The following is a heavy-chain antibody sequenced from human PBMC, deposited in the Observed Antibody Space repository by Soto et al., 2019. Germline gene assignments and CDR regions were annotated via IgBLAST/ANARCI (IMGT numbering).Heavy chain of an antibody. CDR3: EQVMHRPHDFGDYAAFDI. CDR1: GFTFSRYA. V-gene: IGHV3-23*01. CDR2: ISGSGGTT. J-gene: IGHJ4*02. Sequence: GGSLRLSCAASGFTFSRYARSWVRQAPGKGPEWVSAISGSGGTTYYAASVNRRITLPPANSKNLPYLPIYRPGAEDTGLYYWEQVMHRPHDFGDYAAFDIWGQGTLVTVSS. D-gene: IGHD4-17*01.